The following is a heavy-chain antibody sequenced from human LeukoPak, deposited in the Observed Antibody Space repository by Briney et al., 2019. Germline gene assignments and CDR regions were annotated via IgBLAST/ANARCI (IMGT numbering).Heavy chain of an antibody. CDR3: ARSFVSGYSYGYCWFDP. V-gene: IGHV4-59*01. J-gene: IGHJ5*02. Sequence: SETLSLTCTVSGGSISSYYWSWIRQPPGKGLEWIGYIYYSGSTNYNPSLKSRVTISVDTSKNQFSLKLSSVTAAATAVYYCARSFVSGYSYGYCWFDPWGQGTLVTVSS. D-gene: IGHD5-18*01. CDR2: IYYSGST. CDR1: GGSISSYY.